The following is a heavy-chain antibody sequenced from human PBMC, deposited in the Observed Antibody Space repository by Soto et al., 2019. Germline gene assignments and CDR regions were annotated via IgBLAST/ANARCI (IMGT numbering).Heavy chain of an antibody. CDR1: GFTFSSYG. CDR3: AKERRGITMIVGEVDY. D-gene: IGHD3-22*01. Sequence: QVQLVESGGGVVQPGRSLRLSCAASGFTFSSYGMHWVRQAPGKGLEWVAVISYDGSNKYYADSVKGRFTISRDNSKNTLYLQMNSLRAEATAVYYCAKERRGITMIVGEVDYWGQGTLVTVSS. V-gene: IGHV3-30*18. J-gene: IGHJ4*02. CDR2: ISYDGSNK.